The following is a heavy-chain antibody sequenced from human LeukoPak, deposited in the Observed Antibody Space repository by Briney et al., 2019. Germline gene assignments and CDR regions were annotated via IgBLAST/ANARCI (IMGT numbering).Heavy chain of an antibody. CDR3: ARDPYSSSRRFDY. D-gene: IGHD6-6*01. J-gene: IGHJ4*02. Sequence: PGGSLRLSCAASGFTFSSYGMHWVRLAPGKGLEWVAVISYDGSNKYYADSVKGRFTISRDNAKNSLYLQMNSLRAEDTAVYYCARDPYSSSRRFDYWGQGTLVTVSS. V-gene: IGHV3-30*03. CDR1: GFTFSSYG. CDR2: ISYDGSNK.